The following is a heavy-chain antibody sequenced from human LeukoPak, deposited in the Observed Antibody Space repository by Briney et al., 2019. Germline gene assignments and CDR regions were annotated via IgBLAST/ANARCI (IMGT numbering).Heavy chain of an antibody. CDR2: ISWNSGSI. J-gene: IGHJ5*02. V-gene: IGHV3-9*01. CDR3: AKYNKLDSLRFDP. Sequence: PGGSLRLSCAASGFTFDDYAMHWVRQAPGKGLEWVSGISWNSGSIGYADSVKGRFTISRDNAKNSLYLQMNSLRAEDTALYYCAKYNKLDSLRFDPWGQGTLVTVSS. D-gene: IGHD2-2*03. CDR1: GFTFDDYA.